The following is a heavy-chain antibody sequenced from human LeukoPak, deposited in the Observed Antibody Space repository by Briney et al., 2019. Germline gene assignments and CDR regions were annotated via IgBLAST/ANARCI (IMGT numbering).Heavy chain of an antibody. Sequence: SETLSLTCTVSGGSISSYYWSWIRQPAGKGLEWIGRIYTSVSTNYNPSLKSRVTMSVDTSKNQFSLKLSSGTAADTAVYYCARDNGPYSSGWYEGFDYWDQGTLVTVSS. V-gene: IGHV4-4*07. D-gene: IGHD6-19*01. CDR1: GGSISSYY. J-gene: IGHJ4*02. CDR3: ARDNGPYSSGWYEGFDY. CDR2: IYTSVST.